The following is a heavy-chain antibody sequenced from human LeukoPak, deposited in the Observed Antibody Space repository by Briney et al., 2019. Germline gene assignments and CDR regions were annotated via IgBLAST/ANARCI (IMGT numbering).Heavy chain of an antibody. CDR2: INPSGGST. V-gene: IGHV1-46*01. J-gene: IGHJ3*02. CDR3: ARESSYYDILTGYRTNDAFDI. Sequence: GASVKVSCKASGYTFTSYYMHWVRQAPGQGLEWMGIINPSGGSTSYAQKFQGRVTMTRDTSTSTVYMELSSLRSEDTAVYYCARESSYYDILTGYRTNDAFDIWGQGTMVTVSS. D-gene: IGHD3-9*01. CDR1: GYTFTSYY.